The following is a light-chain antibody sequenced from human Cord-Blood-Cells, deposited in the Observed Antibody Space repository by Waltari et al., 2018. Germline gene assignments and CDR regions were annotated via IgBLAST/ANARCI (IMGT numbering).Light chain of an antibody. CDR3: CSYAGSYTGV. CDR1: SSDVGGYNY. CDR2: DVS. J-gene: IGLJ3*02. Sequence: QSALTQPRSVSGSPGKSVTISCPGPSSDVGGYNYVSWYQQHPGKAPKLMIYDVSKRPSGVPDRFSGSKAGNTASLTISGLQAEDEADYYCCSYAGSYTGVFCGGTKLTVL. V-gene: IGLV2-11*01.